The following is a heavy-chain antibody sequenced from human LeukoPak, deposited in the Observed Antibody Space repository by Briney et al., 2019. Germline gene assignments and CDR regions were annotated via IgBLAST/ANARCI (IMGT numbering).Heavy chain of an antibody. CDR1: GGSSSGYY. Sequence: SETLSLTCAVYGGSSSGYYWSWIRQPPGKGLEWIGEIDHSGATNYNPSLRSRVTISLDTSKNQFSLTLSSITAADTAVYYCAKAPYLSSGSWGQGTMVTVSS. D-gene: IGHD3-22*01. CDR2: IDHSGAT. V-gene: IGHV4-34*01. J-gene: IGHJ3*01. CDR3: AKAPYLSSGS.